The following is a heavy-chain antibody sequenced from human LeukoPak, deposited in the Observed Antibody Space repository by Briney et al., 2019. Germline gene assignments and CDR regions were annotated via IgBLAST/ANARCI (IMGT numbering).Heavy chain of an antibody. J-gene: IGHJ6*02. CDR3: AREGSSGWYTRSLCVDV. Sequence: GASVKVSCKASGYTFTSYGISWVRQAPGQGLEWMGWISAYNGNTNYAQKLQGRVTMTTDTSTSTAYMELRSLRSDDTAVYYCAREGSSGWYTRSLCVDVWGQGTTVTVSS. CDR2: ISAYNGNT. D-gene: IGHD6-19*01. V-gene: IGHV1-18*01. CDR1: GYTFTSYG.